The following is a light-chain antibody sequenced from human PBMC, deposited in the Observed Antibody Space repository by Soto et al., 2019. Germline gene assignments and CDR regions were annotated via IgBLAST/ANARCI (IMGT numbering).Light chain of an antibody. CDR2: GAS. V-gene: IGKV3-20*01. J-gene: IGKJ5*01. Sequence: EIVLTQSPDTLSLSPGESATLSCRASQSVSSNYLAWYQQKPGRAPRLLIYGASNRATGIPDRFSGSGSGTDFTLTISRLEPEGLAVFYCQQYDDSITFGQGTRLEIE. CDR1: QSVSSNY. CDR3: QQYDDSIT.